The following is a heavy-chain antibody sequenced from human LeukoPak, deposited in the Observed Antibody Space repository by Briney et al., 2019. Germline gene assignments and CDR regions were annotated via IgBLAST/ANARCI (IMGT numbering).Heavy chain of an antibody. CDR2: INHSGST. CDR1: GGSFSGYY. CDR3: ARFNGGYGGHVDY. D-gene: IGHD5-12*01. Sequence: SETLSLTCAVYGGSFSGYYWSWIRQPPGKGLEWIGEINHSGSTNYNPSLKSRVTISVHTSKNQFSLKLSSVTAADTAVYYCARFNGGYGGHVDYWGQGTLVTVSS. J-gene: IGHJ4*02. V-gene: IGHV4-34*01.